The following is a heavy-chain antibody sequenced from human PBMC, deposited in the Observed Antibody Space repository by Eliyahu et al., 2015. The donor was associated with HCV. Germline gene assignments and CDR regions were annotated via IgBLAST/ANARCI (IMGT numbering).Heavy chain of an antibody. D-gene: IGHD1-26*01. CDR2: ISVSGDST. CDR3: AKADSGSYSIDY. Sequence: GKGLEWVSFISVSGDSTNYADSVRGRFTISRDNSKNTLFLQMNSLRAEDTAMYYCAKADSGSYSIDYWGQGTLVTVSS. V-gene: IGHV3-23*01. J-gene: IGHJ4*02.